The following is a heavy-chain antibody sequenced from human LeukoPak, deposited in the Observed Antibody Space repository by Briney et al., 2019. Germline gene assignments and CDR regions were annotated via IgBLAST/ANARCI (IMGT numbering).Heavy chain of an antibody. V-gene: IGHV3-23*01. CDR3: ARVKRDCSGGTCYSYDY. J-gene: IGHJ4*02. CDR2: ISGNGDIT. Sequence: GGSLRLSCAASRFTFNTYAVTWVRQAPGKGLEWVSAISGNGDITYYADSVRGRFTISRDNSKNTLYLQMNSLRAEDTAVYYCARVKRDCSGGTCYSYDYWGQGTLVTVSS. D-gene: IGHD2-15*01. CDR1: RFTFNTYA.